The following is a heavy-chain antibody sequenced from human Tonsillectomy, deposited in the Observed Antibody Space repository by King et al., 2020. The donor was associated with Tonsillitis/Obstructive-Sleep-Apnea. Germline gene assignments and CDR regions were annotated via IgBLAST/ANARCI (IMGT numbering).Heavy chain of an antibody. CDR3: TTDLVVLGAINAFDI. Sequence: VQLVESGGGLVKPGGSLRLSCAASGFIFTNAWMNWVRQAPGKGLEWVGRIKSKTDGGTTHYAAPVKGRFTISRDDTKNRLYLQMNSLKTADTAVYYCTTDLVVLGAINAFDIWGQGTMVTVSS. J-gene: IGHJ3*02. V-gene: IGHV3-15*07. D-gene: IGHD2-2*01. CDR2: IKSKTDGGTT. CDR1: GFIFTNAW.